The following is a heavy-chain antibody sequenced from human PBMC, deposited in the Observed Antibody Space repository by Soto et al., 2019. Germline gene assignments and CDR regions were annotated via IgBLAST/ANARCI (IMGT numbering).Heavy chain of an antibody. Sequence: EVQLLESGGGLVQPGGSLRLSCAASGFTFSSYAMSWVRQAPGKGLEWVSAISGSGGSTYYADSVKGRFTISRDNSKNTLYLQMNSLRAEDTAVYYCAKDLRKYYYDSSGYYLPYWGQGTLVTVSS. CDR2: ISGSGGST. CDR1: GFTFSSYA. D-gene: IGHD3-22*01. J-gene: IGHJ4*02. V-gene: IGHV3-23*01. CDR3: AKDLRKYYYDSSGYYLPY.